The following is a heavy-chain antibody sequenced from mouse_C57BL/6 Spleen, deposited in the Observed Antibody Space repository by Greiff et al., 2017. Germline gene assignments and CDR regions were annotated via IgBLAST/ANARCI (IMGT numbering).Heavy chain of an antibody. CDR3: ARLGDYSWFAY. Sequence: EVQLQQSGPELVKPGASVKMSCKASGYTFTDYNLHWVKQSHGKSLEWIGYINPNNGGTSYNQKFKGKATLTVNQSSSTAYMELRSLTSEDSAVYYCARLGDYSWFAYWGQGTLVTVSA. CDR2: INPNNGGT. D-gene: IGHD1-1*01. V-gene: IGHV1-22*01. J-gene: IGHJ3*01. CDR1: GYTFTDYN.